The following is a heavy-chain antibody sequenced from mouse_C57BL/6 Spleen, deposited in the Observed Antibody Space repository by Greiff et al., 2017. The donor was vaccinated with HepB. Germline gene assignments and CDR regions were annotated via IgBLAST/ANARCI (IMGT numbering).Heavy chain of an antibody. D-gene: IGHD2-3*01. Sequence: EVMLVESGGDLVKPGGSLKLSCAASGFTFSSYGMSWVRQTPDKRLEWVATISSGGSYTYYPDSVKGRFTISRDNAKNTLYLQMSSLKSEDTAMYYCAKDDDYPWFAYWGQGTLVTVSA. CDR3: AKDDDYPWFAY. J-gene: IGHJ3*01. CDR2: ISSGGSYT. CDR1: GFTFSSYG. V-gene: IGHV5-6*01.